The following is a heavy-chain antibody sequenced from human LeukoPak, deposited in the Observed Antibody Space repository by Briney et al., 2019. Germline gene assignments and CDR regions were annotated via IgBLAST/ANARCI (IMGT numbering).Heavy chain of an antibody. D-gene: IGHD3-10*01. Sequence: GGSLRLSCAASGFTFSDYYVSWIRQAPGKGLEWVSYISNSGTTIYYADSVKCRFTISRDNAKNSLYLQMNSLRAEDTAMYYCARALAGFSFDPWGQGTLVTVSS. J-gene: IGHJ5*02. CDR3: ARALAGFSFDP. CDR2: ISNSGTTI. CDR1: GFTFSDYY. V-gene: IGHV3-11*01.